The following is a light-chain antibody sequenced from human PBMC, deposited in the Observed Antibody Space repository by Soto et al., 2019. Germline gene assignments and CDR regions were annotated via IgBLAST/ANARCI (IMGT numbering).Light chain of an antibody. Sequence: QSALTQPPSASGSPGQSVTISCTGTSSDVGGYNYVSWYQQHPGKAPKLMIYEVTKRPSGVPDRFSGSKSDNTASLTVSGLQAEDEADYYGSSYAGSNFVVFGGGTKLTVL. J-gene: IGLJ2*01. CDR2: EVT. CDR3: SSYAGSNFVV. CDR1: SSDVGGYNY. V-gene: IGLV2-8*01.